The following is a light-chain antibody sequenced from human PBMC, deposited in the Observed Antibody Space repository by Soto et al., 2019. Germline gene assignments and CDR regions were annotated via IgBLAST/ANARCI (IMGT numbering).Light chain of an antibody. J-gene: IGLJ3*02. CDR1: SGHSSYA. CDR2: LNSDGSH. CDR3: QTWGTGVQV. V-gene: IGLV4-69*01. Sequence: QPVLTQSPSASASLGASVKLTCTLSSGHSSYAIAWHQQQPEKGPRYLMKLNSDGSHNKGDGIPDRFSGSSSGAERYLTISGLQSEDEADYYCQTWGTGVQVFGGGTQLTVL.